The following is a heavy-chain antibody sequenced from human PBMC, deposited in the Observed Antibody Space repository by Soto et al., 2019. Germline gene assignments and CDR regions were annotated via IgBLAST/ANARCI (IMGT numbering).Heavy chain of an antibody. CDR3: ARHGDIVVVPAALAYYYYGMDV. V-gene: IGHV1-69*13. D-gene: IGHD2-2*01. Sequence: SVKVCGEASGGTFSSYAMSWVRQAPGEGLEWMGGIIPIFGTANYAQKFQGRVTITADESTSTAYMELSSLRSEDTAVYYCARHGDIVVVPAALAYYYYGMDVWGQGTTVTVSS. CDR2: IIPIFGTA. CDR1: GGTFSSYA. J-gene: IGHJ6*02.